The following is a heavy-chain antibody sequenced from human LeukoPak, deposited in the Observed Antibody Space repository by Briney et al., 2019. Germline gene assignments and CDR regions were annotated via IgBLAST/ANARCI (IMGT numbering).Heavy chain of an antibody. V-gene: IGHV4-34*01. Sequence: SETLSLTCAVYGGSFSGYYWSWIRQPPGKWLEWIGEINHSGSTNYNPSLKSRVTISVDTSKNQFSLKLSSVTAADTAVYYCARGGASSWPLNWFDPWGQGTLVTVSS. J-gene: IGHJ5*02. CDR3: ARGGASSWPLNWFDP. CDR1: GGSFSGYY. CDR2: INHSGST. D-gene: IGHD6-13*01.